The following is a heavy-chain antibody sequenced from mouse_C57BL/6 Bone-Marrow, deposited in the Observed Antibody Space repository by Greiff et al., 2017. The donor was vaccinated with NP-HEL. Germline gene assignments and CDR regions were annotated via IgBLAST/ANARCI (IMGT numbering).Heavy chain of an antibody. Sequence: QVQLQQPGAELVKPGASVKVSCKASGYTFTSYWMHWVKQRPGQGLEWIGRIHPSDSDTNYNQKFKGKATLTVDKSSSTAYMQLSSLTSEDSAVYYCAPLYYYGSSPPLQYFDVWGTGTTVTVSS. D-gene: IGHD1-1*01. J-gene: IGHJ1*03. CDR3: APLYYYGSSPPLQYFDV. CDR1: GYTFTSYW. V-gene: IGHV1-74*01. CDR2: IHPSDSDT.